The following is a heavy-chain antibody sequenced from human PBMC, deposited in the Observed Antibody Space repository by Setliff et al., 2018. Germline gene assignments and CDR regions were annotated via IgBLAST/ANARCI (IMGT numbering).Heavy chain of an antibody. CDR3: ARPGRSNYWDSFDY. Sequence: PGGSLRLSCATSGFTFSTHAMHWARQAPGKGLDWVAMIWSDGNTTYYADSVKGRFTVSRDNSKNTLYLQMNSLRVDDTAVYYCARPGRSNYWDSFDYWGQGILVTVSS. D-gene: IGHD3-10*01. J-gene: IGHJ4*02. V-gene: IGHV3-33*01. CDR1: GFTFSTHA. CDR2: IWSDGNTT.